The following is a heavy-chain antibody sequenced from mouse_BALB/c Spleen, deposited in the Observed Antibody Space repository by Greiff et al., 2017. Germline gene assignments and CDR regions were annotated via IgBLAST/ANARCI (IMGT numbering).Heavy chain of an antibody. Sequence: VQLQQSGPQLVRPGASVKISCKASGYSFTSYWMHWVKQRPGQGLEWIGMIDPSDSETRLNQKFKDKATLTVDKSSSTAYMQLSSPTSEDSAVYDCARWDYGSSDYWGQGTTLTVSS. CDR1: GYSFTSYW. CDR3: ARWDYGSSDY. J-gene: IGHJ2*01. D-gene: IGHD1-1*01. V-gene: IGHV1S127*01. CDR2: IDPSDSET.